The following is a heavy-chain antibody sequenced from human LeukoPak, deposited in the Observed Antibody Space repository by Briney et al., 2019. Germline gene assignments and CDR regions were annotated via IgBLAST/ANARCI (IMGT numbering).Heavy chain of an antibody. CDR2: IYYSGST. J-gene: IGHJ6*02. V-gene: IGHV4-59*01. Sequence: PSETLSLTCTVPGGSISSYYWSWIRQPPGKGLEWIGHIYYSGSTNYNPSLKSRVTISVDTSKNQFSLKLSSVTAADTAVYYCARDDYGDPTYYYGMDVWGQGTTVTVSS. CDR1: GGSISSYY. CDR3: ARDDYGDPTYYYGMDV. D-gene: IGHD4-17*01.